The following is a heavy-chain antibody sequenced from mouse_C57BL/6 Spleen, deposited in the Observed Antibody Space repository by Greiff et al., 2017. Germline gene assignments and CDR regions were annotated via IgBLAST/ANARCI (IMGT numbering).Heavy chain of an antibody. V-gene: IGHV2-4*01. CDR2: IWSGGST. CDR3: AKGMGTVNAMDY. Sequence: VQLQQSGPGLVQPSQSLSITCTVSGFSLTSYGVHWVRQPPGKGLEGLGVIWSGGSTDYNAAFISRLSISKDNSKSQVFFKMNSLQADDTAIYYCAKGMGTVNAMDYWGQGTSVTVSS. D-gene: IGHD1-1*01. CDR1: GFSLTSYG. J-gene: IGHJ4*01.